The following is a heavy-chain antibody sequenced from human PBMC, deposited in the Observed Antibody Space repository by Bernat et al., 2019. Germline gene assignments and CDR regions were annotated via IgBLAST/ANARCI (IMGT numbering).Heavy chain of an antibody. D-gene: IGHD1-20*01. Sequence: QVQLVQSGAEVKKPGASVKVFCKASGYTFTSYAMHWVRQAPGQRLEWMGWINAGNGNTKYSQKFQGRVTITRDTSASTAYMELSSLRSEDTAVYYCASNWNDAAAFDIWGQGTMVTVSS. CDR1: GYTFTSYA. CDR3: ASNWNDAAAFDI. V-gene: IGHV1-3*01. CDR2: INAGNGNT. J-gene: IGHJ3*02.